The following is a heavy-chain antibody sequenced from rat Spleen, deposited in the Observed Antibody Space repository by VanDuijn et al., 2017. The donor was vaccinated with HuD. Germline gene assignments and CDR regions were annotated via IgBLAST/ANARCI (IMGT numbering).Heavy chain of an antibody. CDR1: GYSITSSYR. Sequence: EVQLQESGPGLVKPSQSLSLTCSVTGYSITSSYRWNWIRKFPGNKLEWMGYINSAGSTNYNPSLKRRISITRDTSKNQFFLQVNSVTTEDTATYYCARLGGLWRGTYGIMDAWGQGASVTVPS. CDR3: ARLGGLWRGTYGIMDA. CDR2: INSAGST. J-gene: IGHJ4*01. D-gene: IGHD2-1*01. V-gene: IGHV3-3*01.